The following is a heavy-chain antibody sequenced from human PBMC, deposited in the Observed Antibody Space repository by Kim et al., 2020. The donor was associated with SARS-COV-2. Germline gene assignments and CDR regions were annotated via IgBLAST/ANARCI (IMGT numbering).Heavy chain of an antibody. CDR3: VRLIDY. CDR1: GFIFSNYW. V-gene: IGHV3-7*03. Sequence: GGSLRLSCAASGFIFSNYWMSWVRQAPGKGPECVANIRPDGGVQYYVDSVRGRFSISRDNAQNSLYLQMNSLRVEDTALYYCVRLIDYWGQGTLVSDSS. J-gene: IGHJ4*02. CDR2: IRPDGGVQ.